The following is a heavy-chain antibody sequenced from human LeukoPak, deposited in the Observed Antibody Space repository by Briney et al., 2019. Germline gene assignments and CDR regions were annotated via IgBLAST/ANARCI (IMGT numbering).Heavy chain of an antibody. CDR3: ERVATILPQWSHAFDV. Sequence: ASVKVSCKASGYTFTSYYIHWLRQAPGQGLEWMGIINPTGGSTSYSQKFQGRSTTTRDTSTSTVYMELSSLRSEDTAVYYCERVATILPQWSHAFDVWGQGTMVTVSS. CDR1: GYTFTSYY. J-gene: IGHJ3*01. CDR2: INPTGGST. D-gene: IGHD5-12*01. V-gene: IGHV1-46*01.